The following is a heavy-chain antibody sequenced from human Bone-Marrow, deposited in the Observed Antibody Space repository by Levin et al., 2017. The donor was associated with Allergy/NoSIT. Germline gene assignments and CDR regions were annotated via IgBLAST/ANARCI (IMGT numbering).Heavy chain of an antibody. CDR3: ARDQATGGDAFDI. V-gene: IGHV4-30-2*01. CDR2: ISHSGST. J-gene: IGHJ3*02. CDR1: GGSITSGGYS. Sequence: SQTLSLTCSVSGGSITSGGYSWNWIRQPPGKGLEWIGYISHSGSTYYNPSLKSRVTISIDRSKNQFSLKLNSLTAADTAVYYCARDQATGGDAFDIWGQGTTVTVSS. D-gene: IGHD5-24*01.